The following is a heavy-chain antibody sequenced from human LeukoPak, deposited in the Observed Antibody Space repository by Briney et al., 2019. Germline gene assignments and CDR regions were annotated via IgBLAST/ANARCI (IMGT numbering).Heavy chain of an antibody. D-gene: IGHD2-21*02. CDR2: IYSGGST. V-gene: IGHV3-53*01. CDR1: GFTVSSNY. CDR3: ARATSTAWFDY. Sequence: PGGSLRLSCAASGFTVSSNYMSWVRQAPGKGLEWVSVIYSGGSTYYADSVKGRFTISRDNSKNTLYLQMNSLRAEDTAVYYCARATSTAWFDYWGQGTLVTVSS. J-gene: IGHJ4*02.